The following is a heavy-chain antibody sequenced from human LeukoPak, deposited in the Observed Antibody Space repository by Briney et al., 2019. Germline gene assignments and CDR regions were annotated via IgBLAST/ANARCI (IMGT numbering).Heavy chain of an antibody. V-gene: IGHV4-34*01. J-gene: IGHJ4*02. CDR2: INHGGGS. CDR1: GGSFSGYY. Sequence: SETLSLTCAVYGGSFSGYYWSWIRQPPGKGLEWIGEINHGGGSNYSPSLKSRVTISVDTSKNQFSLKLSSVTAADTAVYYCARGLRLWFGELFTSRPFDYWGQGTLVTVSS. D-gene: IGHD3-10*01. CDR3: ARGLRLWFGELFTSRPFDY.